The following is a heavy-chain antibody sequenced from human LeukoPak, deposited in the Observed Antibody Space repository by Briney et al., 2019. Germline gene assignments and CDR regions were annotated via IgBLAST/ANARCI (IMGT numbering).Heavy chain of an antibody. J-gene: IGHJ4*02. CDR3: AKGSFVVVAALGLDY. V-gene: IGHV3-30*02. CDR2: IRYDGSNK. Sequence: GGSLRLSCAASGFTFSSYGMHWLRQAPGKGLEWVAFIRYDGSNKYYADSVKGRFTISRDNSKNTLYLQMNSLRAEDTAVYYCAKGSFVVVAALGLDYWGQGTLVTVSS. D-gene: IGHD2-15*01. CDR1: GFTFSSYG.